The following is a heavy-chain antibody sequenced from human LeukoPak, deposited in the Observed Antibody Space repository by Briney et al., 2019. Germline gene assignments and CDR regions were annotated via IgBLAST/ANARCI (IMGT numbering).Heavy chain of an antibody. Sequence: GASVKVSCKASGYTFTSYGISWVRQAPGQGLEWMGWISAYNGNTNYAQKLQGRVTMTTDTSTSTAYMELSRLRSDDTAVYYCARDRWRHAPKYYFDYWGQGTLVTVSS. CDR3: ARDRWRHAPKYYFDY. J-gene: IGHJ4*02. CDR1: GYTFTSYG. D-gene: IGHD4-23*01. CDR2: ISAYNGNT. V-gene: IGHV1-18*01.